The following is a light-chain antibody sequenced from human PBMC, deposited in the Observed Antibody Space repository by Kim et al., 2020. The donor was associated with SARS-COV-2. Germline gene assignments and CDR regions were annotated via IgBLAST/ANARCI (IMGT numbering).Light chain of an antibody. CDR3: SSYTRTSTWV. Sequence: GQAITISCTGTSTDVGGFNYVSWYQQHPDKAPKLVIFDVNKRPSGVSNRFSGSKSGNTASLTISGLQAEDEADYYCSSYTRTSTWVFGGGTQLTVL. CDR2: DVN. V-gene: IGLV2-14*04. CDR1: STDVGGFNY. J-gene: IGLJ3*02.